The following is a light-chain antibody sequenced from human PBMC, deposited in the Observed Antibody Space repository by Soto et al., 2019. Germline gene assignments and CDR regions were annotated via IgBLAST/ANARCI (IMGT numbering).Light chain of an antibody. J-gene: IGKJ1*01. CDR1: QSISSPY. CDR2: GAS. V-gene: IGKV3-20*01. CDR3: QQYDSWT. Sequence: EIVLTQSPGTLSLSPGERATLSCRASQSISSPYLAWYQQKPGQAPRLLIDGASSRATGVPDRFSGSGSGTDFTLTISRLKPEDFAVYYCQQYDSWTFGQGTKVDIK.